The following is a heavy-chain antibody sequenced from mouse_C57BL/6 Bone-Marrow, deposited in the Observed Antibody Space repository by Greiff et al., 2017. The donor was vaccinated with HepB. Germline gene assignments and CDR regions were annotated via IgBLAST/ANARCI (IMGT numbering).Heavy chain of an antibody. V-gene: IGHV1-52*01. CDR2: IDTSDSET. CDR3: ARGYYYGSSYGDY. CDR1: GYTFTSYW. Sequence: QVQLQQPGAELVRPGSSVKLSCKASGYTFTSYWMHWVKQRPIQGLEWIGNIDTSDSETHYNQKFKDKSTLTIDKSSSTAYMPLDSLTSEDSAVYYCARGYYYGSSYGDYWGQGTTLTVSS. D-gene: IGHD1-1*01. J-gene: IGHJ2*01.